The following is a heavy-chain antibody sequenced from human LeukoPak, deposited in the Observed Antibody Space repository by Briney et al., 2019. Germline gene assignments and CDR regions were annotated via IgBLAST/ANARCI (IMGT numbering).Heavy chain of an antibody. J-gene: IGHJ4*02. V-gene: IGHV3-30*18. CDR3: AKTYYDSSGYYYDDPLDY. D-gene: IGHD3-22*01. CDR1: GFTFSNYV. Sequence: GRSLRLSCAASGFTFSNYVMHWVRQAPGKGLEWVALISYDGSDKYYADSVKGRFTISRDNSKTTLYLQMNSLRAEDTAVYYCAKTYYDSSGYYYDDPLDYWGQGTLVTVSS. CDR2: ISYDGSDK.